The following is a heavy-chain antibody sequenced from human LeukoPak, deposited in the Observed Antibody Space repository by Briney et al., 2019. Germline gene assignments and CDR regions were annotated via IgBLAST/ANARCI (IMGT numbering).Heavy chain of an antibody. CDR1: GFTFSSYA. V-gene: IGHV3-30-3*01. CDR3: AKVPSTSGSHGPFDY. D-gene: IGHD1-26*01. CDR2: IAYDGSNK. J-gene: IGHJ4*02. Sequence: GGSLRLSCAASGFTFSSYAMHWVRRAPGKGLEWVAVIAYDGSNKYSADSVKGRFTISRDNSKNTLYLQMNSLRAEDTAVYYCAKVPSTSGSHGPFDYWGQGTLVTVSS.